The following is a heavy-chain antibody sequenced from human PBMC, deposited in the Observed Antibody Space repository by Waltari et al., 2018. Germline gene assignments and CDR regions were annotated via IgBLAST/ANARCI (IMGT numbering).Heavy chain of an antibody. CDR2: ISGSGDLI. J-gene: IGHJ6*03. CDR3: ARNGVGYEYYYMDV. Sequence: EVQLVESGGGLVTPGGSLRLSCAASGFSFRSSTLNWVRQAPGKALEWVLSISGSGDLIYYADSVRGRFTISRDNAKNSLFLQMNSLRAEDTAVYYCARNGVGYEYYYMDVWGRGTSVAVSS. CDR1: GFSFRSST. V-gene: IGHV3-21*01. D-gene: IGHD2-8*01.